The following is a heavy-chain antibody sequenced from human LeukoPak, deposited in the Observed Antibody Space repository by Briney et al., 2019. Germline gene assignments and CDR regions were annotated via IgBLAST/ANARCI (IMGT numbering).Heavy chain of an antibody. D-gene: IGHD3-9*01. J-gene: IGHJ3*02. V-gene: IGHV3-30*02. CDR1: GFTFSSYG. CDR3: ARDGDYDILTGYLNGDAFDI. CDR2: IRYDGSNK. Sequence: PGGSLRLSCAASGFTFSSYGMHWVRQAPGKGLEWVAFIRYDGSNKYYADSVKGRFTISRDNSENTLYLQMNSLRAEDTAVYYCARDGDYDILTGYLNGDAFDIWGQGTMVTVSS.